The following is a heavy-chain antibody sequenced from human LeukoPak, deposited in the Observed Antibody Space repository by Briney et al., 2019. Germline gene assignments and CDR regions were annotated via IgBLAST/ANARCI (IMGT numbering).Heavy chain of an antibody. CDR2: ISGNGGST. J-gene: IGHJ4*02. D-gene: IGHD3-3*01. V-gene: IGHV3-64*01. CDR1: GLTFSSYG. Sequence: GRSLRLSCAASGLTFSSYGMHWVRQAPGKGLEYVSGISGNGGSTYYAKFVQGRFTISRDNSKNTLYLQMGSLRTEDMAVYFCARGGPNDFWSGQDYWGQGTLVTVSS. CDR3: ARGGPNDFWSGQDY.